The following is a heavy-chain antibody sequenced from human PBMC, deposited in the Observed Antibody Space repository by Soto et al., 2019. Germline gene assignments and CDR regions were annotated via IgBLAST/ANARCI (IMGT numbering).Heavy chain of an antibody. V-gene: IGHV3-30*18. CDR2: ISYDGSNK. J-gene: IGHJ6*03. CDR3: AKEGCPRRVATICYYYYMDV. D-gene: IGHD5-12*01. CDR1: GFTFSSYG. Sequence: GGSLRLSCAASGFTFSSYGMHWVRQAPGKGLEWVAVISYDGSNKYYADSVKGRFTISRDNSKNTLYLQMNSLRAEDTAVYYRAKEGCPRRVATICYYYYMDVWGKGTTVTVSS.